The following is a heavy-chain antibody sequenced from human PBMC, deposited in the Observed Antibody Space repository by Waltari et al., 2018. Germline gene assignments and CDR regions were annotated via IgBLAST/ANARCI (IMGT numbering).Heavy chain of an antibody. V-gene: IGHV3-23*01. Sequence: EVQLLESGGGLVQPGGSLRLSCAASGFTFSSYAMSWVRQAPGKGLAWVSAISGRCGSTYYADSVKGRFTISRDNSKNTLYLQMNSLRAEDTAVYYCAKFLYRAAAGNPPDAFDIWGQGTMVTVSS. D-gene: IGHD6-13*01. CDR1: GFTFSSYA. CDR2: ISGRCGST. CDR3: AKFLYRAAAGNPPDAFDI. J-gene: IGHJ3*02.